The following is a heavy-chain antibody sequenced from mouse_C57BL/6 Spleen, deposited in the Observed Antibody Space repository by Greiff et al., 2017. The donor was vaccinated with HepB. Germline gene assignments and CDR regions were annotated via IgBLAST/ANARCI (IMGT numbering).Heavy chain of an antibody. J-gene: IGHJ4*01. D-gene: IGHD2-2*01. CDR1: GYTFTDYE. CDR2: IDPETGGT. Sequence: VQLQESGAELVRPGASVTLSCKASGYTFTDYEMHWVKQTPVHGLEWIGAIDPETGGTAYNQKFKGKAILTADKSSSTAYMELRSLTSEDSAVYYCSYGYDKDYAMDYWGQGTSVTVSS. CDR3: SYGYDKDYAMDY. V-gene: IGHV1-15*01.